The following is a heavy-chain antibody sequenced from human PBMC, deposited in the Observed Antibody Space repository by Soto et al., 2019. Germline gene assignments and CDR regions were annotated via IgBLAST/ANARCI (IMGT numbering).Heavy chain of an antibody. CDR2: IYYSGST. CDR3: ARLGLNMVRGVGAWDKTYYYYYYMDV. CDR1: GGSISSSSYY. J-gene: IGHJ6*03. Sequence: QLQLQESGPGLVKPSETLSLTCTVSGGSISSSSYYWGWIRQPPGKGLEWIGSIYYSGSTYYNPSLKSRVTISVDTSKNQFSLKLSSVTAADTAVYYCARLGLNMVRGVGAWDKTYYYYYYMDVWGKGTTVTVSS. D-gene: IGHD3-10*01. V-gene: IGHV4-39*01.